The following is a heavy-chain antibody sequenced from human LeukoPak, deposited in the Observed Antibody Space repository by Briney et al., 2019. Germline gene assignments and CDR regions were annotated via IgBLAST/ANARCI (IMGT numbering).Heavy chain of an antibody. V-gene: IGHV3-7*01. CDR3: ASGSYYFDY. CDR1: GFTFSSYW. J-gene: IGHJ4*02. D-gene: IGHD6-6*01. CDR2: IKQDESEK. Sequence: GRSLRLSCAASGFTFSSYWMSWVRQAPGKGLQWVANIKQDESEKYYVDSVKGRFTISRDNAKNSLYLQMNSLRAEDTAVYYCASGSYYFDYWGQGTLVTVSS.